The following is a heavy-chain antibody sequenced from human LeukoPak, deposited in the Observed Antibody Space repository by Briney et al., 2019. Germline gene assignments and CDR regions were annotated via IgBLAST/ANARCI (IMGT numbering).Heavy chain of an antibody. Sequence: PGGSLRLSCAASGFTFTNYAMSWVRQAPGKGLEWVSAISGSGGRTYYADSVRGRFTISRDNSKSTVYVQTSSLRAEDTAVYFCVVVSYCAVDCYDYWGQGTLVTVSS. J-gene: IGHJ4*02. CDR3: VVVSYCAVDCYDY. D-gene: IGHD2-21*01. V-gene: IGHV3-23*01. CDR1: GFTFTNYA. CDR2: ISGSGGRT.